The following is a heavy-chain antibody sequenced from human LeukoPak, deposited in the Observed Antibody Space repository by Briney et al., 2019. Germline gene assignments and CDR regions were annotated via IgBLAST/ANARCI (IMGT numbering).Heavy chain of an antibody. V-gene: IGHV4-59*13. CDR2: IYYSGST. D-gene: IGHD3-16*01. J-gene: IGHJ5*02. CDR3: ARERGGPYDYIWGSYYNWFDP. CDR1: GGSISSYY. Sequence: SETLSLTCTVSGGSISSYYWSWIRQPPRRGLEWIGYIYYSGSTNYNPSLKSRVTISVDTSKNQFSLKLSSVTAADTAVYYCARERGGPYDYIWGSYYNWFDPWGQGTLVTVSS.